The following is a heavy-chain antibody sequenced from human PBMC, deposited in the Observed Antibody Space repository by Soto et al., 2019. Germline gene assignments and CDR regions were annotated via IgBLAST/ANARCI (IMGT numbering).Heavy chain of an antibody. D-gene: IGHD2-15*01. CDR1: GYSISSSNW. CDR3: ARVAPGVVASYYFDY. CDR2: IYYSGTT. J-gene: IGHJ4*02. V-gene: IGHV4-28*03. Sequence: SETLSLTCAVSGYSISSSNWWGWIRQPPGKGLEWIGYIYYSGTTYYNPSLKSRVTMSVDTSKNQFSLKLNSMTAADTAVYYCARVAPGVVASYYFDYWGQGTLVTVSS.